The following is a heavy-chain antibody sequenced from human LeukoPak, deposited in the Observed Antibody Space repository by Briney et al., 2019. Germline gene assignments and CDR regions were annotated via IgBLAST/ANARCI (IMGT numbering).Heavy chain of an antibody. D-gene: IGHD3-9*01. Sequence: GNTNYAQKLQGRVTMTTDTSTSTAYMELRSLRSDDTAVYYCARDREYDILPGDPTSYFDYWGQGTLVTVSS. CDR2: GNT. J-gene: IGHJ4*02. V-gene: IGHV1-18*01. CDR3: ARDREYDILPGDPTSYFDY.